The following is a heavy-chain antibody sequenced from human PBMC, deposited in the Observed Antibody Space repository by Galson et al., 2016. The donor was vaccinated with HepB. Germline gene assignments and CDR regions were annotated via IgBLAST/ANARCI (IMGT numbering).Heavy chain of an antibody. V-gene: IGHV5-51*01. CDR3: ARTTTVTTFDY. D-gene: IGHD4-17*01. Sequence: QSGAEVKKPGESLKISCKGSGYSFTNYWIGWVRQMPGKALEWMGIIYPRDSDTRYSPTFQGQVTISADKSISTAYLQWSSLKASDTALYYCARTTTVTTFDYWGQGTLVTVSS. CDR2: IYPRDSDT. J-gene: IGHJ4*02. CDR1: GYSFTNYW.